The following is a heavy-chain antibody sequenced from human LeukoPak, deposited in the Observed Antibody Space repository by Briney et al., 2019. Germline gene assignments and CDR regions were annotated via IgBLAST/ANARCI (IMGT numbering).Heavy chain of an antibody. Sequence: GASVKVSCKVSGYTLTELSMHLVRQAPGKGLEWMGGFDPEDGETIYAQKFQGRVTMTEDTSTDTAYMELSSLRSEDTAVYYCATDRQHLSIFYYGMDVWGQGTTVTVSS. CDR1: GYTLTELS. V-gene: IGHV1-24*01. CDR3: ATDRQHLSIFYYGMDV. J-gene: IGHJ6*02. D-gene: IGHD3-3*01. CDR2: FDPEDGET.